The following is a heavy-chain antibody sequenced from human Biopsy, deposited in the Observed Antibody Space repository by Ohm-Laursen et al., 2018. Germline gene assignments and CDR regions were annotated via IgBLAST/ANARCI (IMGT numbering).Heavy chain of an antibody. J-gene: IGHJ5*02. CDR2: IYNTEIT. CDR3: ARHPTGFWFDP. V-gene: IGHV4-39*01. CDR1: GGSISSSTTYY. Sequence: TLSLTCTVSGGSISSSTTYYWAWLRQPPGKGLEWIGSIYNTEITFYNPSLKSRVTISVDTSTNQFSLKVSSVTAADTALYFCARHPTGFWFDPWGHGTLVTVSS.